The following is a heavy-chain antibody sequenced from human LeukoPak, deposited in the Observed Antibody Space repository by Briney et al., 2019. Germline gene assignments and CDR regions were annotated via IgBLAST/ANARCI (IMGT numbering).Heavy chain of an antibody. CDR3: AREGDWYSSTAAFDY. Sequence: PSETLSLTCAVYGGSFSGYYWSWIRQPPGKGPEWIGEINHSGSTNYNPSLKSRVTISVDTSKNQFSLKLSSVTAADTAVYYCAREGDWYSSTAAFDYWGQGTLVTVSS. CDR1: GGSFSGYY. J-gene: IGHJ4*02. D-gene: IGHD6-13*01. CDR2: INHSGST. V-gene: IGHV4-34*01.